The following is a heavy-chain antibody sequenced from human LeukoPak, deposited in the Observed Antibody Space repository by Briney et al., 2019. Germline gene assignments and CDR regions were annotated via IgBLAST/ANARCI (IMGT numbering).Heavy chain of an antibody. J-gene: IGHJ3*02. D-gene: IGHD2-15*01. CDR2: INSDGSST. CDR1: GFTFSSYW. CDR3: ASYCSGGSCYSQFEPHDAFDI. Sequence: GGSLRLSCAASGFTFSSYWMHWVRQAPGKGLVWVSRINSDGSSTSYADSVKGRFTISRDNAKNTLYLQMYSLRAEDTAVYYCASYCSGGSCYSQFEPHDAFDIWGQGTMVTVSS. V-gene: IGHV3-74*01.